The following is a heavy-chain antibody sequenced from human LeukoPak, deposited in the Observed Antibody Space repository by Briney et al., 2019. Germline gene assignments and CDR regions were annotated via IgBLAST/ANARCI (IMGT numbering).Heavy chain of an antibody. V-gene: IGHV3-21*01. Sequence: GGSLRPSCAASGFTFSNYDMTCVRQTPREGLEWVLSISSTTLYRFSAGSVRGRFTISRDNVENSLYLQMNNLRGEDTAVYYCARIGLGRDAYNSFDYWGQGTLVTVSS. CDR2: ISSTTLYR. CDR1: GFTFSNYD. J-gene: IGHJ4*02. D-gene: IGHD5-24*01. CDR3: ARIGLGRDAYNSFDY.